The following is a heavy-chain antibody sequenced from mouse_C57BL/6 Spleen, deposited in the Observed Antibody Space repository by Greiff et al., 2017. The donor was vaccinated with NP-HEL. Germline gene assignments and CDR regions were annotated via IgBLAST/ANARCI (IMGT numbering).Heavy chain of an antibody. J-gene: IGHJ4*01. CDR3: ARLAQADYYAMDY. Sequence: VKLQESGPELVKPGASVKISCKASGYAFSSSWMNWVKQRPGKGLEWIGRIYPGDGDTNYNGKFKGKATLTADTSSSTAYMQLSSLTSEDSAVYFCARLAQADYYAMDYWGQGTSVTVSA. CDR1: GYAFSSSW. CDR2: IYPGDGDT. V-gene: IGHV1-82*01. D-gene: IGHD3-2*02.